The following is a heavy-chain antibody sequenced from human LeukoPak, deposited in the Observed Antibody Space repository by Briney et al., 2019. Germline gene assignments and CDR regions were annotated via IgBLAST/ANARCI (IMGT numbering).Heavy chain of an antibody. CDR3: ARAMIAADY. D-gene: IGHD2-15*01. CDR2: IGISGGST. V-gene: IGHV3-23*01. CDR1: GFTFSNYA. Sequence: PGGSLRLSCAASGFTFSNYAMSWVRPAPGKGLEWVSGIGISGGSTYYADSVKGRFTISRDNSKNTLYLQMDSLRAEDTAVYYCARAMIAADYWGQGTLVTVSS. J-gene: IGHJ4*02.